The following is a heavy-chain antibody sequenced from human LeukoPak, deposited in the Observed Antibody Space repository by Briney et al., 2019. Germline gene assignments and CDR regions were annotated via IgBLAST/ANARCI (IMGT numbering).Heavy chain of an antibody. V-gene: IGHV3-30*02. Sequence: GGSLRLSCAASGFTFSSYGMHWVRQAPGKGLEWVAFIRYDGSNKFYADSVKGRFTISRDNSKNTLYLQMNSLRAEDTAVYYCARYPGYCSGGSCYGGFGVDYWGQGTLVTVSS. CDR1: GFTFSSYG. D-gene: IGHD2-15*01. CDR2: IRYDGSNK. J-gene: IGHJ4*02. CDR3: ARYPGYCSGGSCYGGFGVDY.